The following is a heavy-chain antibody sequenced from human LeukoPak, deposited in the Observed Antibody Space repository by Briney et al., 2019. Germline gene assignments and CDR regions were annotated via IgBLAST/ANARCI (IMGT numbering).Heavy chain of an antibody. J-gene: IGHJ4*02. CDR1: GYTFTSYG. Sequence: ASVKVSCKASGYTFTSYGISWVRQAPGQGLELMGLISAYNGNTNYAQKLQGRVSMTTDTSTSTAYMELRSLRSDDTAVYYCARGYDILTGYYGQDYWGQGTLVTVSS. CDR3: ARGYDILTGYYGQDY. V-gene: IGHV1-18*01. CDR2: ISAYNGNT. D-gene: IGHD3-9*01.